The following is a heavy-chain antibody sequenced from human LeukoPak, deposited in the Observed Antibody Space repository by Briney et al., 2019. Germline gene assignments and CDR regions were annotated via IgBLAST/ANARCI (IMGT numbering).Heavy chain of an antibody. Sequence: HPGGTLRLSCAASGFTFSSYALSWVRQAPGKGLEWVSAISGSGGSTYYADSVKGRFTISRANSKNNLYLQMNSLRAEAASVYYCAKAPYGEAWLLDSSGYYYFDYWGQGTLVTVSS. CDR3: AKAPYGEAWLLDSSGYYYFDY. J-gene: IGHJ4*02. CDR2: ISGSGGST. CDR1: GFTFSSYA. D-gene: IGHD3-22*01. V-gene: IGHV3-23*01.